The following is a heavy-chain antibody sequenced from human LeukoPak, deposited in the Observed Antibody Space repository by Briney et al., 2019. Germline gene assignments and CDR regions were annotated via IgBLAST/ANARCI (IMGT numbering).Heavy chain of an antibody. Sequence: GGSLRLSCTASGFTFSAYAMMWVRQAPGKGPEWVSAIRGGGGSAFYADSVMGRFTISRDNSKYTLFLQMNSLRAEDTAVYYCARDPNGDYIGAFDMWGPGTMVTVSS. D-gene: IGHD4-17*01. CDR2: IRGGGGSA. J-gene: IGHJ3*02. CDR3: ARDPNGDYIGAFDM. CDR1: GFTFSAYA. V-gene: IGHV3-23*01.